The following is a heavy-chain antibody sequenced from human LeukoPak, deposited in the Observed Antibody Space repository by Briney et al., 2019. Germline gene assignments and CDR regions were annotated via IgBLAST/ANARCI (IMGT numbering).Heavy chain of an antibody. J-gene: IGHJ4*02. CDR2: ISYDGSNK. CDR1: GFTFRTHP. CDR3: ASSSGLLWFRPHLDY. Sequence: GGSLRLSCAASGFTFRTHPMHRVRQAPGKGLEWVAVISYDGSNKYYADSVKGRFTISRDNSKNTLYLQVNSLRAEDTAVYYCASSSGLLWFRPHLDYWGQGTLVTVSS. D-gene: IGHD3-10*01. V-gene: IGHV3-30-3*01.